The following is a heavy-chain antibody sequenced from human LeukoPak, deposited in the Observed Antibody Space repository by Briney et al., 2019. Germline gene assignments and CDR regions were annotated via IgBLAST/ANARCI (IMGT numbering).Heavy chain of an antibody. CDR3: ARDREVPLGGDPDAFDI. J-gene: IGHJ3*02. Sequence: GASVKVSCKASGYTFTSYYMHWVRQSPGQGLGWMGIINPSGGSTSYAQKFQGRVTMTRDTSTSTVYMELSSLRSEDTAVYYCARDREVPLGGDPDAFDIWGQGTMVTVSS. V-gene: IGHV1-46*01. CDR2: INPSGGST. CDR1: GYTFTSYY. D-gene: IGHD2-21*01.